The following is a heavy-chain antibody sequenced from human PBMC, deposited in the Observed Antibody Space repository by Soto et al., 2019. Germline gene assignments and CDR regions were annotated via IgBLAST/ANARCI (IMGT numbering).Heavy chain of an antibody. Sequence: SETLSLTCTVSGDSITSGDYYWSWIRQPPGKGLEWIGYIYYSGNTNYNPSLKSRVIMSVDTSKNQFSLKLTSVTAADTAVYYCASFVGLLWGGVSPAESWGSYYFDNWCQGTLVT. D-gene: IGHD2-8*01. J-gene: IGHJ4*02. CDR2: IYYSGNT. CDR1: GDSITSGDYY. V-gene: IGHV4-30-4*01. CDR3: ASFVGLLWGGVSPAESWGSYYFDN.